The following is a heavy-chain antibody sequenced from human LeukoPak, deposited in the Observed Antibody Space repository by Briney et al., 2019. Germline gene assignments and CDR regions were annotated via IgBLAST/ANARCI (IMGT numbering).Heavy chain of an antibody. CDR2: IKSKTGGGTT. CDR3: TTDVEIMVRGVIYRFDP. V-gene: IGHV3-15*01. CDR1: GVTFSNAW. D-gene: IGHD3-10*01. J-gene: IGHJ5*02. Sequence: NPGGSLRLSCAASGVTFSNAWMSWVRQAPGKGVEWGGRIKSKTGGGTTDYAAAVKGKFTISRDDSKNTLYLQMNSLKTEDTAVYYCTTDVEIMVRGVIYRFDPWGQGTLVTVFS.